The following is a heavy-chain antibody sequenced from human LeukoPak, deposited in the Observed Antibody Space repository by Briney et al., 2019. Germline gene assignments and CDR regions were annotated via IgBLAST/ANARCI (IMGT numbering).Heavy chain of an antibody. Sequence: GGSLRLSCAVSGFAFNSYAMSWVRQAPGKGLEWVSTITGSGDSTYYADSVKGRFTISRDNAKNTLYLQMNSLRADDSAVYFCASLVGGYYPPVEAFDVWGQGTMVTVSS. CDR3: ASLVGGYYPPVEAFDV. J-gene: IGHJ3*01. V-gene: IGHV3-23*01. CDR2: ITGSGDST. D-gene: IGHD3-3*01. CDR1: GFAFNSYA.